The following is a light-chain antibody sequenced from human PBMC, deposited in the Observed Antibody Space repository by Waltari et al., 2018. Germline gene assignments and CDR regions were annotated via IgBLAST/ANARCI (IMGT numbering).Light chain of an antibody. Sequence: QPALTQPASVSGSPGQSITPPCTVTSRSVGNFNVFSWYHQYPAKAPKFIIYEVSEGPSGVSNRFSGSKSGNTASLTISGLQAEDEADYYCCSYAGGTTYVFGTGTKVTVL. J-gene: IGLJ1*01. CDR2: EVS. V-gene: IGLV2-23*02. CDR3: CSYAGGTTYV. CDR1: SRSVGNFNV.